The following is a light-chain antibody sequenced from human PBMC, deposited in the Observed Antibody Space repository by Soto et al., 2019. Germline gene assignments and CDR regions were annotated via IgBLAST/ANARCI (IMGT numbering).Light chain of an antibody. J-gene: IGKJ2*01. CDR2: ASS. V-gene: IGKV1-39*01. CDR1: QNISIY. CDR3: QQSYSAPYT. Sequence: DIQMTQSPSSLSASVGDRVTITCRASQNISIYLNWYQQNPGKAPKLLIYASSSLQSGVPSRFSASGSETDFTLTISSLQPEDSASYYCQQSYSAPYTFGQGTKLEIK.